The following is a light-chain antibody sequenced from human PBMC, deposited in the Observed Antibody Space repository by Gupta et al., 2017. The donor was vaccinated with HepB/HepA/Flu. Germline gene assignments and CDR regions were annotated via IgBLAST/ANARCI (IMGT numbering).Light chain of an antibody. V-gene: IGLV3-1*01. CDR1: LLEYEY. CDR2: QNS. Sequence: SIDLTPPLSVSVSPGQTAALTYPGDLLEYEYVSWSQHKPGQSPLLIIHQNSNRPPPIYERFSGSSSGNTATLTISETQAMDEADYYCQAWDRSSSIVFGGGTKLTGL. J-gene: IGLJ2*01. CDR3: QAWDRSSSIV.